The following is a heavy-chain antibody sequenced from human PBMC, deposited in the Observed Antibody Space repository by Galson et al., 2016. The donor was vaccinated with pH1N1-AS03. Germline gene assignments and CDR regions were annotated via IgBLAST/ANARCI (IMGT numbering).Heavy chain of an antibody. CDR3: AREWSAFDF. Sequence: LSLTCPVSGGSITSYYWSWIRQPPGKGLEWIAYVYYTGATSYNPSLKSRVTTSLDTSKSQFSLKLSSVTAADTAVYYCAREWSAFDFWGQGTVVTVSS. J-gene: IGHJ3*01. V-gene: IGHV4-59*01. CDR1: GGSITSYY. D-gene: IGHD2-15*01. CDR2: VYYTGAT.